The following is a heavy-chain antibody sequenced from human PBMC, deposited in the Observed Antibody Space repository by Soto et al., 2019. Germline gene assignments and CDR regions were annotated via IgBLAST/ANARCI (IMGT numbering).Heavy chain of an antibody. J-gene: IGHJ4*01. D-gene: IGHD5-18*01. CDR2: ITIRTGNI. CDR3: VRDRDLDRDMVHADL. CDR1: GFTISGCS. Sequence: PGGSLRLSCEASGFTISGCSMNWVRQAPGKGLEWLAYITIRTGNIVYADSVRGRFTISADNAENSVFLQMNSLRDEDTAVYFCVRDRDLDRDMVHADLWGQGTLVPVSS. V-gene: IGHV3-48*02.